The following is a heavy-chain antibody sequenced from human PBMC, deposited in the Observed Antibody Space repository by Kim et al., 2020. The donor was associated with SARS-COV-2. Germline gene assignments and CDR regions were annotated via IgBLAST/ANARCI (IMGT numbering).Heavy chain of an antibody. CDR1: GFTFSSYA. CDR3: ARDMRYGSGTYSDWFDS. CDR2: ISYHGVNK. D-gene: IGHD3-10*01. V-gene: IGHV3-30*04. J-gene: IGHJ5*01. Sequence: GGSLRLSCAASGFTFSSYAMHWLRQAPGKGPEWVAAISYHGVNKYYADSVKGRFTFSRDNSKNTLYLQMDSLRAEDTAVYYCARDMRYGSGTYSDWFDS.